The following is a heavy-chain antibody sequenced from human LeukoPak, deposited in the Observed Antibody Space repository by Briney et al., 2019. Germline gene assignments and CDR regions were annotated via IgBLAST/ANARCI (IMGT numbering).Heavy chain of an antibody. D-gene: IGHD3-22*01. CDR3: AKGITMTTGPRGYTFDY. CDR2: ISGSGGST. CDR1: GFTFSSYA. V-gene: IGHV3-23*01. Sequence: PGGSLRLSCAASGFTFSSYAMSWVRQAPGKGLEWVSAISGSGGSTYYADSVKGRFTISRDNSKNMLYLQMGSLRAEDTAVYCCAKGITMTTGPRGYTFDYWGQGTLVTVSS. J-gene: IGHJ4*02.